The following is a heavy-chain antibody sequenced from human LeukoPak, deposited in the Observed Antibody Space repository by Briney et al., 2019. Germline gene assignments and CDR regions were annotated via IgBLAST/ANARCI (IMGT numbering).Heavy chain of an antibody. CDR3: ARGYGSGSYYYFDY. J-gene: IGHJ4*02. D-gene: IGHD3-10*01. Sequence: SETLSLTCAVYGGSFSGYYWSWIRQPPGKGLEWIGNIYYSGSTNYNPSLKSRVTISVDMSKNQFSLKLSSVTAADTAVYYCARGYGSGSYYYFDYWGQGTLVTVSS. CDR2: IYYSGST. V-gene: IGHV4-34*01. CDR1: GGSFSGYY.